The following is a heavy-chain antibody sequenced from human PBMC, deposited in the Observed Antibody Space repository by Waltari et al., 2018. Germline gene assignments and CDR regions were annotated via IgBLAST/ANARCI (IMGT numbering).Heavy chain of an antibody. J-gene: IGHJ3*02. V-gene: IGHV4-59*11. CDR2: MYFSGTK. CDR1: GDSIRSHF. CDR3: ARLPRGSVIIGAFDI. Sequence: VQLQESGPGLVKPSETLSLRCNVSGDSIRSHFWSWIRQAPGKGLEWIGHMYFSGTKDYNPFLKSRVAISIDTSKNHCSLNLRSVTAADTAIYYCARLPRGSVIIGAFDIWGQGTQVTVSS. D-gene: IGHD3-22*01.